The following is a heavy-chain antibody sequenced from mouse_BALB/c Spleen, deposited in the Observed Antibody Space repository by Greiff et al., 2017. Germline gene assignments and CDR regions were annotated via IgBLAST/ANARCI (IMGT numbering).Heavy chain of an antibody. CDR2: ISSGGST. Sequence: EVMLVESGGGLVKPGGSLKLSCAASGFTFSSYAMSWVRQTPEKRLEWVASISSGGSTYYPDSVKGRFTISRDNARNILYLQMSSLRSEDTAMYYCARGYYYGSSWYFDVWGAGTTVTVSS. CDR3: ARGYYYGSSWYFDV. J-gene: IGHJ1*01. D-gene: IGHD1-1*01. V-gene: IGHV5-6-5*01. CDR1: GFTFSSYA.